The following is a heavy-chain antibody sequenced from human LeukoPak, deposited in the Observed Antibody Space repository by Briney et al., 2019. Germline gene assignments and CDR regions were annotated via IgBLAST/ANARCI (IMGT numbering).Heavy chain of an antibody. D-gene: IGHD3-10*01. J-gene: IGHJ5*02. CDR2: IIPILEIG. CDR3: AGYVVRGIYNWFDP. CDR1: GGTFSSYA. V-gene: IGHV1-69*04. Sequence: GSSVKVSCKASGGTFSSYAISWVRQAPGQGLEWMGRIIPILEIGEYAQKFQGRVTITADKSTSTAYMELSSLRSEDTAVYYCAGYVVRGIYNWFDPWGQGTLVTVSS.